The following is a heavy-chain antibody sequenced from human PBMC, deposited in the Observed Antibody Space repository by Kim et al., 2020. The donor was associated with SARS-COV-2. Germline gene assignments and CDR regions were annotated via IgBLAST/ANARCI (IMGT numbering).Heavy chain of an antibody. CDR1: GGSVSGYY. Sequence: SETLSLTCTVSGGSVSGYYWTWIRQPPGKGLEWIGVISNAGATDYKPSLRSRVAVSLDMSKNQFSLRLSSVTAADTALYYCARGYELDVWGKGTMVSVSS. CDR3: ARGYELDV. D-gene: IGHD3-3*01. CDR2: ISNAGAT. V-gene: IGHV4-59*02. J-gene: IGHJ3*01.